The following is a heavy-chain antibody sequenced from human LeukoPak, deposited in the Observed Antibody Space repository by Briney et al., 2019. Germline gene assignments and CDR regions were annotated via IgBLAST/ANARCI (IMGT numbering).Heavy chain of an antibody. CDR3: ARAFKVSVGKLSYYYYGMDV. J-gene: IGHJ6*02. Sequence: PSETLSLTCTVSGGSISSYYWSWLRQPPGKGLEWSGYIYYSGSTNYNPSLKSRVTISVDTSKNQFSLKLSSVTAADTAVYYCARAFKVSVGKLSYYYYGMDVWGQGTTVTVSS. V-gene: IGHV4-59*01. CDR1: GGSISSYY. D-gene: IGHD5/OR15-5a*01. CDR2: IYYSGST.